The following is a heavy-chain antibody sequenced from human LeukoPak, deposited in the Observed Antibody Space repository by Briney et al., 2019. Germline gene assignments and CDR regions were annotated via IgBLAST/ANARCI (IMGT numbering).Heavy chain of an antibody. CDR3: ASAYTYVRLGDH. D-gene: IGHD3-16*01. CDR2: TNLHGTAV. J-gene: IGHJ4*02. CDR1: GLSFSNYW. Sequence: GGSVRLSCEVSGLSFSNYWMHWVRQAPGKGLVWVARTNLHGTAVDYADSVKGRFIISRDNAKNTLFLQMNSLRVEDTAVYYCASAYTYVRLGDHWGQGTLVTVSS. V-gene: IGHV3-74*01.